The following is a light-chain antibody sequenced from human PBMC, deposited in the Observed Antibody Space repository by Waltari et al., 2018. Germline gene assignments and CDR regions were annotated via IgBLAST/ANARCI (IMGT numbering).Light chain of an antibody. CDR2: KVN. J-gene: IGLJ3*02. CDR3: ISYTRRSYWV. V-gene: IGLV2-14*01. Sequence: QSALTQPASVSGSPGQSITISCTGTSSDVGFYDFVSWFQQHPGKAPKVMIYKVNNRPSGASNRLSGSRSANTASLTISGLQAEDEADYYCISYTRRSYWVFGGGTQLTVL. CDR1: SSDVGFYDF.